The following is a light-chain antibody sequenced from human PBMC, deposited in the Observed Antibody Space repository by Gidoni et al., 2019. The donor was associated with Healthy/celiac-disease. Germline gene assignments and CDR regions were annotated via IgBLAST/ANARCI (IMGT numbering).Light chain of an antibody. CDR2: AAS. CDR3: QQSYSTPLT. Sequence: DIQTTQSPTTISASVGDRVTTTCRASQSVSSYLNCYQQKPGNAPTLLIYAASSLPSGVPSRFSGSGSGTDFTHTISSLQPEDIAAYYCQQSYSTPLTFGPGTKVDIK. CDR1: QSVSSY. V-gene: IGKV1-39*01. J-gene: IGKJ3*01.